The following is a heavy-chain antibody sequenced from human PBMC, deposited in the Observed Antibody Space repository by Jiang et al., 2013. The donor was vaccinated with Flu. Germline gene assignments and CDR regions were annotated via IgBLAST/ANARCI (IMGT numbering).Heavy chain of an antibody. CDR3: ARGDKVGWYPYYFDY. J-gene: IGHJ4*02. D-gene: IGHD6-19*01. Sequence: IYYADSVKGRFTISRDNAKNSLYLQMNSLRAEDTAVYYCARGDKVGWYPYYFDYWGQGTLVTVSS. V-gene: IGHV3-21*01. CDR2: I.